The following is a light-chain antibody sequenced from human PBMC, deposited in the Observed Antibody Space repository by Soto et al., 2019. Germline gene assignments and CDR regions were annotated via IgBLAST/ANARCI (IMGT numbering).Light chain of an antibody. CDR1: SSDVGGYNY. Sequence: QSVLTQPASVSGSPGQSITISCTGTSSDVGGYNYVSWYQHHPGKAPKLMIYEVNNRPSGVSDRFSGSKFGYTASLTISGLQAEDDGDYYCSSYTSSDTLVFGGGTKLTVL. CDR3: SSYTSSDTLV. V-gene: IGLV2-14*01. CDR2: EVN. J-gene: IGLJ2*01.